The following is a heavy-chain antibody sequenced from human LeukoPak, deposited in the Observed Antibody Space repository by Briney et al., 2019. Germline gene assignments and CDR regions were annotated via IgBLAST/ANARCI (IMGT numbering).Heavy chain of an antibody. Sequence: GGSLRLSCAASGFTFSSYAMSWVRQAPGKGLEWVSAISGSGGSTYYADSVKGRFTISRDNSKNTLYLQMNSLRAEDTAVYYCARDSGVTDAFDIWGQGTMVTVSS. D-gene: IGHD2-21*02. CDR2: ISGSGGST. J-gene: IGHJ3*02. V-gene: IGHV3-23*01. CDR3: ARDSGVTDAFDI. CDR1: GFTFSSYA.